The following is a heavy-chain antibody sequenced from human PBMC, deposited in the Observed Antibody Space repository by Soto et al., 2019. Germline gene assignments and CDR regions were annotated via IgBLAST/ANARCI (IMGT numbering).Heavy chain of an antibody. Sequence: QLQLQESGPGLVKPSETLSLTCTVSGGSISSSSYYWGWIRQPPGKGLEWIGSIYYSGSTYYNPSLKSRVTISVDTSKNQFSLKLSSVTAADTAVYYCARLGAARPVYYFDYWGQGTLVTVSS. CDR3: ARLGAARPVYYFDY. CDR2: IYYSGST. V-gene: IGHV4-39*01. D-gene: IGHD6-6*01. CDR1: GGSISSSSYY. J-gene: IGHJ4*02.